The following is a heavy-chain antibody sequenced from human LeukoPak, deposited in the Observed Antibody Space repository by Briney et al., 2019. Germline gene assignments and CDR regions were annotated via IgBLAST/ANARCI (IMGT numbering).Heavy chain of an antibody. V-gene: IGHV4-39*01. Sequence: SETLSLTCTVSGGSISSSSYYWGWIRQPPGKGLEWIGTICYSGTTYYNPSLKSRVTISADTSKNQFSLKLTSVTAADTAVYYCARCSAVYYGMDVWGQGTTVTVSS. CDR1: GGSISSSSYY. J-gene: IGHJ6*02. CDR3: ARCSAVYYGMDV. CDR2: ICYSGTT. D-gene: IGHD2-15*01.